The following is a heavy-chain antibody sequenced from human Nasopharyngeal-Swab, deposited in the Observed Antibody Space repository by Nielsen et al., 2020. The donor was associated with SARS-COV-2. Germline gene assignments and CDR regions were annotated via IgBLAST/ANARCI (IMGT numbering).Heavy chain of an antibody. V-gene: IGHV3-33*01. CDR1: GFTFSSYG. Sequence: GESLKISCAASGFTFSSYGMHWVRQAPGKGLEWVAVIWYDGSNKYYADSVKGRFTISRDNSKNTLYLQMNSLRVEDTAVYYCARDSIAARLDPWGQGTLVTVSS. CDR2: IWYDGSNK. CDR3: ARDSIAARLDP. J-gene: IGHJ5*02. D-gene: IGHD6-6*01.